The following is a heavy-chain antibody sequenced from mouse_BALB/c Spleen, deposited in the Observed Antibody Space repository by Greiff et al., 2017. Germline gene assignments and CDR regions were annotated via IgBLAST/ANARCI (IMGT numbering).Heavy chain of an antibody. V-gene: IGHV1-20*02. Sequence: EVQLQQSGPELVKPGASVKISCKASGYSFTGYFMNWVMQSHGKSLEWIGRINPYNGDTFYNQKFKGKTTLTVDKSSSTAHMELRSLASEDSAVYYCAITTATEAWFAYWGQGTLVTVSA. CDR3: AITTATEAWFAY. D-gene: IGHD1-2*01. J-gene: IGHJ3*01. CDR2: INPYNGDT. CDR1: GYSFTGYF.